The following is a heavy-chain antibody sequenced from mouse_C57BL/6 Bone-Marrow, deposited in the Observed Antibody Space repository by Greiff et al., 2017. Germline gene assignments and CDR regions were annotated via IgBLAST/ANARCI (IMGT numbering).Heavy chain of an antibody. CDR1: GFTFSDYG. J-gene: IGHJ2*01. CDR3: ARRLTTVVALDY. CDR2: ISSGSSTI. V-gene: IGHV5-17*01. D-gene: IGHD1-1*01. Sequence: EVKLVESGGGLVKPGASLKLSCAASGFTFSDYGMHWVRQAPEKGLEWVAYISSGSSTIYYADTVKGRFTISRDNATNTLYLQMTSLRSEDTAMYYCARRLTTVVALDYWGQGTTLTVSS.